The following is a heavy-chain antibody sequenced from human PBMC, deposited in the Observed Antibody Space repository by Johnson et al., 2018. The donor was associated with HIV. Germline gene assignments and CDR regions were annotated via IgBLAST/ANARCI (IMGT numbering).Heavy chain of an antibody. V-gene: IGHV3-23*04. CDR3: AKGDRYNWNYVSAFDI. CDR2: ISGSGGST. D-gene: IGHD1-7*01. J-gene: IGHJ3*02. Sequence: VQLVESGGGVVQPGRSLRLSCAASGFTFNSYPMHWVRQAPGKGLEWVSAISGSGGSTYSVDSVKGRFTISRDNSKNTLYLQMNSLRAEDTAVYYCAKGDRYNWNYVSAFDIWGQGTMVTVSS. CDR1: GFTFNSYP.